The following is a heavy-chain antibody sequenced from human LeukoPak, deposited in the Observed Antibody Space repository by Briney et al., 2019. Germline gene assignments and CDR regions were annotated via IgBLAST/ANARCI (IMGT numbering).Heavy chain of an antibody. Sequence: PSETLSLTCAVSGGSISSSAWWSWVRQPPGKGLEWIGEVYHSGSTNYNSFLKSRVTISVDKSKNQFSLKLNSATAADTAVYYCARDLGSSWFEPLDYWGQGILVIVSS. CDR3: ARDLGSSWFEPLDY. D-gene: IGHD6-13*01. J-gene: IGHJ4*02. V-gene: IGHV4-4*02. CDR2: VYHSGST. CDR1: GGSISSSAW.